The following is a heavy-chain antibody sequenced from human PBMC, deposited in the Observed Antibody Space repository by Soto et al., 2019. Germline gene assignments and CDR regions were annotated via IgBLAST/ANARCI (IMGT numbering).Heavy chain of an antibody. D-gene: IGHD5-12*01. CDR1: GGSISSGGYY. CDR3: ARDHPRVATAYYGMDV. V-gene: IGHV4-31*03. CDR2: IYYSGST. J-gene: IGHJ6*02. Sequence: QVQLQESGPGLVKPSQTLSLTCTVSGGSISSGGYYWSWIRQHPGKGLEWIGYIYYSGSTYYNPSLKSRVTISVDTSKNQFSLKLSSVTAADTAVYYCARDHPRVATAYYGMDVWGQGTTVTVSS.